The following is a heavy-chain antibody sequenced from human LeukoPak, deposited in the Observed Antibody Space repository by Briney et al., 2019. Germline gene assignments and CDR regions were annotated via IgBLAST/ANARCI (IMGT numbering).Heavy chain of an antibody. Sequence: GGSLRLSCAASGFTFSNYGMSWVRQAPGKGLEWVSGISGSGGSTYYADSVEGRFTISRDNSKNTLYLQMNSLTAEDTAVFYCAKEMYYYGSGSSSDYWGQGTLVTVSS. CDR1: GFTFSNYG. V-gene: IGHV3-23*01. CDR3: AKEMYYYGSGSSSDY. D-gene: IGHD3-10*01. J-gene: IGHJ4*02. CDR2: ISGSGGST.